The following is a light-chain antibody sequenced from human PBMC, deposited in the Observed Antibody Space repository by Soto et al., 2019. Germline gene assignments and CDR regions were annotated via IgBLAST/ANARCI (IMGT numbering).Light chain of an antibody. CDR3: QQYNQWPPTWT. CDR2: GAS. V-gene: IGKV3-15*01. J-gene: IGKJ1*01. CDR1: QYVHTS. Sequence: EIVMTQSPGTLSVSPGERVTVSCRASQYVHTSLAWYQQKSGQAPRLLIYGASIRAPGVPVRFSGSGSGTEFTLNIDSLQSEDSAVYSCQQYNQWPPTWTFGQGTKVEI.